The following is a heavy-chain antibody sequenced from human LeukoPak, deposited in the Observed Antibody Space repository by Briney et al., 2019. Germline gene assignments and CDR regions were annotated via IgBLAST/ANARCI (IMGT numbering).Heavy chain of an antibody. CDR1: GGSISSYY. D-gene: IGHD3-16*02. J-gene: IGHJ4*02. V-gene: IGHV4-4*07. Sequence: PSETLSLTCTVSGGSISSYYWSWIRQPAGKGLEWIGRIYTSGSTNYNPSLKSRVTMSVDTSKNQFSLKLSSVTAADTAVYYCARGVLYIGSVWGSYRYPKFDYWGQGTLVTVSS. CDR3: ARGVLYIGSVWGSYRYPKFDY. CDR2: IYTSGST.